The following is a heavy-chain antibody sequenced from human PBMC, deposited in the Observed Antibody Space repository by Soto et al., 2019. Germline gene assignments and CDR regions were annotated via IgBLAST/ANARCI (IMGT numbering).Heavy chain of an antibody. CDR3: AREVGGRHSSGKDFDI. J-gene: IGHJ3*02. CDR2: ISSSSSYI. D-gene: IGHD6-19*01. Sequence: GGSLRLSCAASGFTFSSYSMNWVRQAPGKGLEWVSSISSSSSYIYYADSVKGRFTISRDNAKNSLYLQMNSLRAEDTAVYYCAREVGGRHSSGKDFDIWGQGTMVTVSS. V-gene: IGHV3-21*01. CDR1: GFTFSSYS.